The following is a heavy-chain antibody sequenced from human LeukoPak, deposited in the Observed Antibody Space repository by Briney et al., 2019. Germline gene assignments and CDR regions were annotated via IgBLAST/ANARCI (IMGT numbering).Heavy chain of an antibody. D-gene: IGHD6-19*01. CDR3: ARDRHDSSGLVY. CDR2: IKQDVSEE. Sequence: GGSLRLSCAASGXTFSSYWMSWVRQAPGKGLEWVANIKQDVSEEYYVDSVKGRFTISRDNAKNSLYLQMNSLRAEDTAVYYCARDRHDSSGLVYWGQGTLVTVSS. J-gene: IGHJ4*02. CDR1: GXTFSSYW. V-gene: IGHV3-7*04.